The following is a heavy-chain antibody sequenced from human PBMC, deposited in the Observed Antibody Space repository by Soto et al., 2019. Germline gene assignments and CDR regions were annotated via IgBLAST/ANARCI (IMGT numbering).Heavy chain of an antibody. J-gene: IGHJ6*01. V-gene: IGHV2-5*02. D-gene: IGHD2-21*02. CDR3: THGRSGGDCLRSDSSHYYSGMDV. CDR2: IYWDDDK. CDR1: GFSLNTGGLG. Sequence: QITLKESGPTLVKPTQTLTLTCTFSGFSLNTGGLGVGWIRQPPGNALEWLALIYWDDDKRYSPSRKIRLSITKDHSEKKVIITVTNMSPVYSAQYCCTHGRSGGDCLRSDSSHYYSGMDVWGQRTKVTVSS.